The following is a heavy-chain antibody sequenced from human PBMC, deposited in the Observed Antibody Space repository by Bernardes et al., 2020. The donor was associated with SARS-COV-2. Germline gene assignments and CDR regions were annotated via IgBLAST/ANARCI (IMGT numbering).Heavy chain of an antibody. V-gene: IGHV3-7*01. D-gene: IGHD5-18*01. CDR1: GFTFSSYW. J-gene: IGHJ4*02. CDR3: AREGGDTAMVTGFDY. Sequence: GSLRLSCAASGFTFSSYWMSWVRQAPGKGLEWVANIKQDGSEKYYVDSVKGRFTISRDNAKNSLYLQMNSLRAEDTAVYYCAREGGDTAMVTGFDYWGQGTLVTVSS. CDR2: IKQDGSEK.